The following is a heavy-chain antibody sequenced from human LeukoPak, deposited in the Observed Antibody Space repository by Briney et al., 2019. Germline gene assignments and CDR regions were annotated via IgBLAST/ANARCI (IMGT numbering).Heavy chain of an antibody. CDR2: IRAYNGNT. V-gene: IGHV1-18*01. CDR1: GYTFTSYG. Sequence: ASVKVSCKASGYTFTSYGISRVRQAPGQGLEWMGWIRAYNGNTNYAQKLQGRVTMTTDTSTSTAYMELRSLRSDDTAVYYCARERNTVAGTKAGPDYWGQGTLVTVSS. J-gene: IGHJ4*02. D-gene: IGHD6-19*01. CDR3: ARERNTVAGTKAGPDY.